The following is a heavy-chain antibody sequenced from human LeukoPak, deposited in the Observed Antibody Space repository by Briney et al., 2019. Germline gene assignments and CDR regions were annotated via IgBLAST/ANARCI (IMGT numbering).Heavy chain of an antibody. CDR3: AREGVSSGWEAFDI. J-gene: IGHJ3*02. V-gene: IGHV3-30-3*01. CDR1: GFTFSSYA. D-gene: IGHD6-19*01. CDR2: ISYDGSNK. Sequence: GGSLRLSCAASGFTFSSYAMHWVRQAPGKGLEWVAVISYDGSNKYYADSVKGRFTISRDNSKNTLYLQMNSLRAGDTAVYYCAREGVSSGWEAFDIWGQGTMVTVSS.